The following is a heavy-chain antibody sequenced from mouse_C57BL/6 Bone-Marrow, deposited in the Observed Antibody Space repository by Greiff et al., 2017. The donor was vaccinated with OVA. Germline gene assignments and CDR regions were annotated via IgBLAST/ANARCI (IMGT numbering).Heavy chain of an antibody. J-gene: IGHJ3*01. D-gene: IGHD2-2*01. V-gene: IGHV5-9-1*02. CDR2: ISSGGDYI. CDR1: GFTFSSYA. Sequence: EVKLVESGEGLVKPGGSLKLSCAASGFTFSSYAMSWVRQTPEKRLEWVAYISSGGDYIYYADTVKGRFTISRDNARNTLYLQLSSLKSEDTAMDYCTRDVYYVYDWGKGTLVTVSA. CDR3: TRDVYYVYD.